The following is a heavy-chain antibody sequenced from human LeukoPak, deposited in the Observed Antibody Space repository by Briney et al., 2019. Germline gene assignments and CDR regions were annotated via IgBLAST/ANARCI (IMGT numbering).Heavy chain of an antibody. CDR3: ARRGYGSGHRGPFDY. J-gene: IGHJ4*02. CDR2: IYPGDSDI. D-gene: IGHD3-10*01. V-gene: IGHV5-51*01. CDR1: GCSFTSYW. Sequence: GESLKISCKGSGCSFTSYWIGWVRQMPGKGLEWMGIIYPGDSDIRYSPSFQGQVTISADRSISTAFLQWSSLKASDTAMYYCARRGYGSGHRGPFDYWGQGTLVTVSS.